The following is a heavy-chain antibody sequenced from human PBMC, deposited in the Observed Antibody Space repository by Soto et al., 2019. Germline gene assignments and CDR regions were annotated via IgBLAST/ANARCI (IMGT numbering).Heavy chain of an antibody. CDR1: GYTFSTYG. V-gene: IGHV1-18*01. D-gene: IGHD6-13*01. CDR3: ARGAAAVWFDP. CDR2: ISGYTGNR. J-gene: IGHJ5*02. Sequence: QVQLVQSGAEVKKPGASVKVSCKASGYTFSTYGISWVRQAPGQGLEWMGWISGYTGNRNYAQKFQDRVTMTTDTSTSTAYMELRSLRSDDTAVYFCARGAAAVWFDPWGQGILVTVSS.